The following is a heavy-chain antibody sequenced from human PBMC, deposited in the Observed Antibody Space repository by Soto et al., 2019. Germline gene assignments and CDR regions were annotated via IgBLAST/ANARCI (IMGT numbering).Heavy chain of an antibody. CDR2: IIPVFGPT. V-gene: IGHV1-69*01. CDR3: ARGRIPYVWINEF. D-gene: IGHD3-16*01. Sequence: QEQLVQSGPEVKKPGSSVKVSCKASGDIFSSYAISWVRQAPGQGLEWLGGIIPVFGPTNYAEKFQARVTITADESTNTAYMQLSSLRSGDTAMYYCARGRIPYVWINEFWGQGTLVTVSS. J-gene: IGHJ4*02. CDR1: GDIFSSYA.